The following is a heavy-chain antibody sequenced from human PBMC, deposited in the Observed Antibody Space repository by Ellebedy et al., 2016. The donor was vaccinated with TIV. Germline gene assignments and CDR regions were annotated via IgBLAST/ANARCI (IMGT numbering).Heavy chain of an antibody. J-gene: IGHJ4*02. D-gene: IGHD2-21*02. V-gene: IGHV1-18*01. CDR3: ARVSAVTAHFDH. CDR2: ISAYNGDT. Sequence: AASVKVSCKASGYTFASYGISWVRQAPGQGLEWMGWISAYNGDTNYAQTVQGRVTLTTDTSTSTAYMELRSLTSDDTAVYFCARVSAVTAHFDHWGQGSLVIVSS. CDR1: GYTFASYG.